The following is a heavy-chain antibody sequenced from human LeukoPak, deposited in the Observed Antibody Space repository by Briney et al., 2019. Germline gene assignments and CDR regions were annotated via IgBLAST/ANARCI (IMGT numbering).Heavy chain of an antibody. CDR2: TYYRSKWYN. CDR1: GDSVSSNIAA. Sequence: SQTLSLTCAISGDSVSSNIAAWNWIRQSPSRGLEWLGRTYYRSKWYNDYAVSVESRITINPDTSKNQFSLQLNSVTPEDTAVYYCAKGQWLVNDAFNIWGQGTMVTVSS. J-gene: IGHJ3*02. V-gene: IGHV6-1*01. CDR3: AKGQWLVNDAFNI. D-gene: IGHD6-19*01.